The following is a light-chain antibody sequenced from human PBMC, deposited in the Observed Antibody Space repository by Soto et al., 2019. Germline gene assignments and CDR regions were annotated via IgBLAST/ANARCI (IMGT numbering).Light chain of an antibody. CDR1: QGIRND. V-gene: IGKV1-17*01. CDR2: DVS. Sequence: DIQMTQSPSSLSASVGDRFTITCRASQGIRNDLAWYQQKPGKAPKLLIYDVSSLQSGVPSRFSGSGSGTEFTLTISSLQPDDFATYYCQHYNSYSEAFGQGTKVDIK. CDR3: QHYNSYSEA. J-gene: IGKJ1*01.